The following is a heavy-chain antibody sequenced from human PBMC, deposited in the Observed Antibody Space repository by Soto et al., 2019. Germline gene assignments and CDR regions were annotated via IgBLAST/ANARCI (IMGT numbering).Heavy chain of an antibody. CDR3: ARGGWRLIDY. J-gene: IGHJ4*02. D-gene: IGHD2-21*02. CDR2: IYYSGST. Sequence: QVQLQESGPGLVKPSETLSLTCTVSGGSISNYYWSWIRQPPGKGLEWIAYIYYSGSTNYNPSLMSRVTISVDTSKNQFSLKLSSVTAADTAVYYCARGGWRLIDYWGQGTLVTVSS. CDR1: GGSISNYY. V-gene: IGHV4-59*08.